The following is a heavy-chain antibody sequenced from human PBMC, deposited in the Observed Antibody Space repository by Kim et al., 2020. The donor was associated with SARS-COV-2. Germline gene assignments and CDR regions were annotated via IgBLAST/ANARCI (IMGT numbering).Heavy chain of an antibody. J-gene: IGHJ4*02. CDR2: IYHSGRT. D-gene: IGHD3-9*01. CDR1: GGSISSSNW. V-gene: IGHV4-4*02. CDR3: ARGIDILTGYPSGFDY. Sequence: SETLSLTCAVSGGSISSSNWWSWVRQPPGKGLEWIGEIYHSGRTNYNPSLKSRVTISVDKSKNQCSLKLSSVAAADTAVYYCARGIDILTGYPSGFDYWGQGTLVTVSS.